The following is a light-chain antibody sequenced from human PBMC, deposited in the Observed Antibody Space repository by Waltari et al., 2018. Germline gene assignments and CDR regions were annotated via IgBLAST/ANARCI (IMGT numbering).Light chain of an antibody. CDR2: GAS. J-gene: IGKJ1*01. Sequence: EIVMTQSPAPLSVFPGERATLSCRASQLIRSNLAWYQHKPGQAPRLLIYGASTRATGIPARFSGSGSGTEFTLTISSLQSEDFAVYFCQQYDNWLGTFGQGTKVEIK. V-gene: IGKV3-15*01. CDR1: QLIRSN. CDR3: QQYDNWLGT.